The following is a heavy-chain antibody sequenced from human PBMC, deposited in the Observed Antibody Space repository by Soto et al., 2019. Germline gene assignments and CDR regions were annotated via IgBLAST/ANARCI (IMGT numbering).Heavy chain of an antibody. Sequence: SETLSLTCTVSGGSISSGGYYWSWIRQHPGKGLEWIGYIYYSGSTYYNPSLKSRITISVDTSKNQFSLKLSSLTAADTAVYYCARTYDILTGAIDSWGQGTLVTVSS. CDR1: GGSISSGGYY. D-gene: IGHD3-9*01. CDR3: ARTYDILTGAIDS. V-gene: IGHV4-31*03. CDR2: IYYSGST. J-gene: IGHJ4*02.